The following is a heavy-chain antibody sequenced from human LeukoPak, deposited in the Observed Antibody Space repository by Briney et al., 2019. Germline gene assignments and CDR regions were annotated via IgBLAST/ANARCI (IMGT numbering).Heavy chain of an antibody. CDR2: IYYSGST. J-gene: IGHJ4*02. V-gene: IGHV4-34*11. CDR3: ARDNYGYIY. Sequence: SETLSLTCAVYGGSFSGYYWSWIRQPPGKGLEWIGYIYYSGSTNYNPSLKSRVTISVDTSKNQFSLKLSSVTAADTAVYYCARDNYGYIYWGQGTLVTVSS. D-gene: IGHD5-18*01. CDR1: GGSFSGYY.